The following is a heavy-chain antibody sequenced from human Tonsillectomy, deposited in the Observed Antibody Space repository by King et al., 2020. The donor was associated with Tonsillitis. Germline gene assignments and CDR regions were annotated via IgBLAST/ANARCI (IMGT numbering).Heavy chain of an antibody. Sequence: HVQLVESGGGVVQPGRSLRLSCAASAFTFSTYAMHWVRQAPGKGLEWVTVISYDGSHKYYADSVKGRFTISRDNSKNTLYLQMNSLRAEDTAVYYCVRSYYYDSSSYNDYWYFDLWGRGTLVTVSS. CDR3: VRSYYYDSSSYNDYWYFDL. CDR1: AFTFSTYA. V-gene: IGHV3-30*04. J-gene: IGHJ2*01. D-gene: IGHD3-22*01. CDR2: ISYDGSHK.